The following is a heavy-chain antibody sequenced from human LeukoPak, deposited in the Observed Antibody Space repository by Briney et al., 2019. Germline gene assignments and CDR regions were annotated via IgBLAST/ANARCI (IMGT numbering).Heavy chain of an antibody. D-gene: IGHD3-9*01. V-gene: IGHV4-59*01. CDR2: IYYSGST. CDR1: GGSISSYY. CDR3: ARAVTYYDVLTGYYPDAFDI. J-gene: IGHJ3*02. Sequence: SETLSLTCTVSGGSISSYYWSWIRHPPGKGLEGIGYIYYSGSTNYNPSLKSRVTISVDTSKNQFSLKLSSVTAADTAVYYCARAVTYYDVLTGYYPDAFDIWGQGTMVTVSS.